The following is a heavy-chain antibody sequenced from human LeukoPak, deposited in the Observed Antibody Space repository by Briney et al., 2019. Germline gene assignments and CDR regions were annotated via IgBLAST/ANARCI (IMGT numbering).Heavy chain of an antibody. J-gene: IGHJ4*02. CDR3: ARELVDIVVVVGAMTQPYYFDY. CDR1: GYSISSGLHY. CDR2: FYISGST. V-gene: IGHV4-61*02. D-gene: IGHD2-15*01. Sequence: SETLSLTCTVSGYSISSGLHYWSWIRQSAGKGLEWIGRFYISGSTDYNPALKSRVTISVDTSRNQISLKLTSVTAADTAIYYCARELVDIVVVVGAMTQPYYFDYWGQGTLVTVSS.